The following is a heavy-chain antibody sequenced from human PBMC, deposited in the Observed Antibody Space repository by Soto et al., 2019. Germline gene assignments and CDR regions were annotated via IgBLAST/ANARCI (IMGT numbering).Heavy chain of an antibody. CDR2: IDPSDSYT. V-gene: IGHV5-10-1*01. D-gene: IGHD6-13*01. Sequence: EVQLVQSGAEVKKPGESLRISCKGSGYSFTSYWISWVRQMPGKGLEWMGRIDPSDSYTNYSPSFQGHVTISADKSISTASLQWSRLKASEPAMYYCEILQAAAGDNDLTFDYWGQGTLVTVSS. CDR1: GYSFTSYW. J-gene: IGHJ4*02. CDR3: EILQAAAGDNDLTFDY.